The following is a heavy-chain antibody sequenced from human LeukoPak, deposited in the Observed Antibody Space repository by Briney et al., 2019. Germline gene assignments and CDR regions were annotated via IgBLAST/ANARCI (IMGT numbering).Heavy chain of an antibody. CDR1: GYRFTSYW. CDR2: IYPGDSDT. CDR3: ARWVAENSPWFDP. J-gene: IGHJ5*02. V-gene: IGHV5-51*01. Sequence: PGESLKISFKGSGYRFTSYWIGWVRQMPGKGLEWMGIIYPGDSDTRYSPSFQGQVTISADKSISTAYLQWSSLKASDTAMYYCARWVAENSPWFDPWGQGTLVTVSS. D-gene: IGHD2-15*01.